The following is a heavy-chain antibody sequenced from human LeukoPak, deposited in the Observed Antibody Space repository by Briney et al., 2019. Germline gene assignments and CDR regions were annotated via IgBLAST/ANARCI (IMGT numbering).Heavy chain of an antibody. D-gene: IGHD1-26*01. CDR1: GFTFSSYS. CDR2: ISSSSSYI. Sequence: PGGSLRLSCAASGFTFSSYSMNWVSQAPGEGLEWVSSISSSSSYIYYADSVKGRFTISRDNAKNSLYLHMNSLRAEDTAVYYCARDLRREWELHNYFDYWGQGTLVTVSS. V-gene: IGHV3-21*01. CDR3: ARDLRREWELHNYFDY. J-gene: IGHJ4*02.